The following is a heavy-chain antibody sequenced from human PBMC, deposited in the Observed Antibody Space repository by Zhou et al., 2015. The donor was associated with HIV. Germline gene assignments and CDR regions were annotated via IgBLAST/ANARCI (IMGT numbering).Heavy chain of an antibody. Sequence: QVQLVQSGAEVKKPGSSVKVSCKASGGTFSSYAISWVRQAPGQGLEWMGGIIPIFGTANYAQKFQGRVTITADESTSTAYMELSSLRSEDTAVYYCARDRKYYYDSSGLNWFRPLGPGNPGPPSP. CDR3: ARDRKYYYDSSGLNWFRP. J-gene: IGHJ5*02. V-gene: IGHV1-69*12. D-gene: IGHD3-22*01. CDR1: GGTFSSYA. CDR2: IIPIFGTA.